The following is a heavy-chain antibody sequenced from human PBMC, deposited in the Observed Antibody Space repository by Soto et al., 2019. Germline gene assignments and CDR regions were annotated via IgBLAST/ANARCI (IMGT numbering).Heavy chain of an antibody. CDR1: VGSTSDKSYF. D-gene: IGHD2-21*02. CDR3: ARQRLLRLKPDFDI. CDR2: MYYSGSS. V-gene: IGHV4-39*01. Sequence: PSETLSLTCSVSVGSTSDKSYFWGWVRQSPGKGLEWIGSMYYSGSSYYNPSLKSRVAISVDTSKNQFSLKLRSVTAADTAVYFCARQRLLRLKPDFDIWGQGTLVTVSS. J-gene: IGHJ4*02.